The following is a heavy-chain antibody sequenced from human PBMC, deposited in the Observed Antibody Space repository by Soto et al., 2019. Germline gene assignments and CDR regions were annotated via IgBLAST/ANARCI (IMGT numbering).Heavy chain of an antibody. V-gene: IGHV2-5*02. CDR1: GFSLRTREMR. CDR2: IDWDDDK. J-gene: IGHJ4*02. Sequence: QITLKESGPTLVKPTQTLTLTCSFSGFSLRTREMRVGWIRQPPGKALEWLALIDWDDDKRYSPSLRTRLTITTDTSKNQVVLTMTDMDPVDTATYYCAHCVPFRQLVNLGQGTLVTVSS. D-gene: IGHD2-21*01. CDR3: AHCVPFRQLVN.